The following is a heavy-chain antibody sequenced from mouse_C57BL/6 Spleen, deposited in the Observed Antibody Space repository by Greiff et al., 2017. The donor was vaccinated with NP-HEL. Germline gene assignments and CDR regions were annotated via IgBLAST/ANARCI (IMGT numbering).Heavy chain of an antibody. V-gene: IGHV1-82*01. D-gene: IGHD1-1*01. CDR3: ARNVATDY. J-gene: IGHJ2*01. CDR1: GYAFSSSW. CDR2: IYPGDGDT. Sequence: VQLQQSGPELVKPGASVKISCKASGYAFSSSWMNWVKLRPGKGLEWIGRIYPGDGDTNYNGKFKGKATLTADKSSSTAYMQLSSLTSEDSAVYFCARNVATDYWGQGTTLTVSS.